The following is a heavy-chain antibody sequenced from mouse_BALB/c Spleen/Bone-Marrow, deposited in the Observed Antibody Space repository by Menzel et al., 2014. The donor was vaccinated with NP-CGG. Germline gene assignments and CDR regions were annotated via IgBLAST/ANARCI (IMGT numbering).Heavy chain of an antibody. D-gene: IGHD2-10*02. Sequence: VKLEESGPGLVAPSQSLSITCTVSGFSLTNYGVHWVRQPPGKGLEWLVVIWSDGNTTYNSALKSRLSISKDDSKSQVFLKMNSLQTDDTAMYYCARNPYGNYAKDFWGQGTSVTVSS. CDR2: IWSDGNT. CDR3: ARNPYGNYAKDF. J-gene: IGHJ4*01. V-gene: IGHV2-6*02. CDR1: GFSLTNYG.